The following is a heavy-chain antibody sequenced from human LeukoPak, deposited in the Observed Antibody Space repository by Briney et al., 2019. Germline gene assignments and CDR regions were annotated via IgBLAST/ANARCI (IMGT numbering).Heavy chain of an antibody. CDR1: GFSFSSYG. CDR3: AKDRDYYDSSGFDY. V-gene: IGHV3-23*01. Sequence: QPGGTLRLSCAASGFSFSSYGMSWVRQAPGKGLEWVSAISGSGGSTYYADSVKGRFTISRDNSKNTLYLQMNSLRAEDTAVYYCAKDRDYYDSSGFDYWGQGTLVTVSS. D-gene: IGHD3-22*01. J-gene: IGHJ4*02. CDR2: ISGSGGST.